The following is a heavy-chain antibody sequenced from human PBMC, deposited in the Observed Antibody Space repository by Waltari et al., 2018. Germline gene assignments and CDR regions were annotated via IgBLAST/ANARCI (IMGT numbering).Heavy chain of an antibody. CDR1: GFTFSSYW. CDR3: ARGAPHSSSGRYYFDY. Sequence: EVQLVESGGGLVQPGGSLRLSCAPSGFTFSSYWMHWVRQAPGKGLVWVSRINSDGSSTSYADSVKGRFTISRDNAKNTLYLQMNSLRAEDTAVYYCARGAPHSSSGRYYFDYWGQGTLVTVSS. D-gene: IGHD6-13*01. J-gene: IGHJ4*02. CDR2: INSDGSST. V-gene: IGHV3-74*01.